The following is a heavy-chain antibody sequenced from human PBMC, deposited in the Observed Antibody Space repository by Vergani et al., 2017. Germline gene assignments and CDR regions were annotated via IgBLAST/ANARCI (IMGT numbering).Heavy chain of an antibody. J-gene: IGHJ5*01. CDR2: ISPKTGDT. V-gene: IGHV1-2*02. CDR3: AHSWNFGRRDWFDS. Sequence: QVQLMQSGPVMKKPGGSMKVSCQASESTFSDYNIHWVRQPPGQGLQWMGWISPKTGDTDYLQRFQHRVTMTRDASTKTVYLKMTRLTSDDTAIYYCAHSWNFGRRDWFDSWGPGTLVTVSS. D-gene: IGHD1-26*01. CDR1: ESTFSDYN.